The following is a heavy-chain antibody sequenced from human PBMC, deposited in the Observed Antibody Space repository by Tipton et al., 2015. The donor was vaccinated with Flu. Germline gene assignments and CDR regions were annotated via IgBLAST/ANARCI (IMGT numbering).Heavy chain of an antibody. CDR1: GYSISSGFY. Sequence: TLSLTCTVSGYSISSGFYWGWIRQPPGKGLEWIGNIYRSGSTFYNPSLKSRVTISVDTSKNQFSLKLSSVTAADTAVYYCARGDGYNFDYWAREPWSPSPQ. CDR3: ARGDGYNFDY. V-gene: IGHV4-38-2*02. J-gene: IGHJ4*02. D-gene: IGHD5-24*01. CDR2: IYRSGST.